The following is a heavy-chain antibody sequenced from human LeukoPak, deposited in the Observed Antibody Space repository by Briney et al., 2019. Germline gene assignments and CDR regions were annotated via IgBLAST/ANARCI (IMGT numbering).Heavy chain of an antibody. Sequence: PGGSLRLSCAASGFTFSTYWMHWVRQAPGKGLVWVSRINGDGSSIGYADSVKGRFTISRDNAKNTLYLQMNSLRAEDAAVYYCARVLEYKYGYSSWGQGTLVTVSS. D-gene: IGHD5-18*01. CDR3: ARVLEYKYGYSS. J-gene: IGHJ4*02. CDR1: GFTFSTYW. CDR2: INGDGSSI. V-gene: IGHV3-74*01.